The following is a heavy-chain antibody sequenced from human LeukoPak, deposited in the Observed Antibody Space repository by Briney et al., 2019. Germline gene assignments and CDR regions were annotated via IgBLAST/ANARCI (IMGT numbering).Heavy chain of an antibody. CDR1: GFTFSSYG. J-gene: IGHJ6*03. Sequence: GGSLRLSCAASGFTFSSYGMHWVRQAPDKGLEWVAIISNDGSNKYYADSVKGRFTISRDNSKNTLYLQMNSLRAEDTAVYYCARNPSRWVGYYYMDVWGKGTTVTVSS. D-gene: IGHD1-14*01. V-gene: IGHV3-30*03. CDR3: ARNPSRWVGYYYMDV. CDR2: ISNDGSNK.